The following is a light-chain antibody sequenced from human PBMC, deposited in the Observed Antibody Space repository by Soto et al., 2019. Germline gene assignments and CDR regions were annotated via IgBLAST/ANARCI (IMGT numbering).Light chain of an antibody. CDR3: QQYYSYPRT. CDR2: AAS. V-gene: IGKV1-8*01. Sequence: AIRRTQSPSSLSASTGDRVTITFRASQGISSYLAWYQQKPGKAPKLLIYAASTLQSGVPSRFSGSGSGTDFTLTISCLQSEDFATYYCQQYYSYPRTFGQGTKVDIK. CDR1: QGISSY. J-gene: IGKJ1*01.